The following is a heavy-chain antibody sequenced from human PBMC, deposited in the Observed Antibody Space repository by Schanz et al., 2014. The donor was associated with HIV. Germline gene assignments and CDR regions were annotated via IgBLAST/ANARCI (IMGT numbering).Heavy chain of an antibody. CDR2: VTNSGSYV. V-gene: IGHV3-23*04. D-gene: IGHD5-12*01. CDR1: GFTFSSYA. J-gene: IGHJ4*02. CDR3: ATSQGIMVATDFDY. Sequence: EQLVESGGGVVQPGKSLRLSCAASGFTFSSYAMSWVRQAAGKGLEWVSAVTNSGSYVNYADSVKGRFTMSRDNSKNTLSLQMDSLRAEDTAVYYCATSQGIMVATDFDYWGQGTLVTVSS.